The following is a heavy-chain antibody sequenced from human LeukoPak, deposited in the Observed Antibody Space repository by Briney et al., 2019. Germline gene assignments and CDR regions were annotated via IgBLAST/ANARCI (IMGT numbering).Heavy chain of an antibody. CDR2: IIPILGIA. V-gene: IGHV1-69*02. D-gene: IGHD3-22*01. J-gene: IGHJ4*02. CDR3: VSYYYDSSGFFDY. Sequence: SVKVSCKASGGTFSSYTISWVRQAPGQGLEWVGRIIPILGIANYAQKFQGRVTITADKSTSTAYMELSSLRSEDTAVYYCVSYYYDSSGFFDYWGQGTLVTVSS. CDR1: GGTFSSYT.